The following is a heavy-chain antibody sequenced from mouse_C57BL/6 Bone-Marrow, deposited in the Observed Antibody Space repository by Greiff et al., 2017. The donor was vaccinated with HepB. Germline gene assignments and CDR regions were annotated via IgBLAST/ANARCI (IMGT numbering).Heavy chain of an antibody. D-gene: IGHD2-2*01. V-gene: IGHV1-78*01. CDR2: IYPRDGST. Sequence: VQLQQSDAELVKPGASVKISCKVSGYTFTDHTIHWMKQRPEQGLEWIGYIYPRDGSTKYNEKFKGKATLTADKSSSTAYMQLNSLTSEDTAVYYCARWGRVGFPYFDYWGQGTTLTVSS. J-gene: IGHJ2*01. CDR3: ARWGRVGFPYFDY. CDR1: GYTFTDHT.